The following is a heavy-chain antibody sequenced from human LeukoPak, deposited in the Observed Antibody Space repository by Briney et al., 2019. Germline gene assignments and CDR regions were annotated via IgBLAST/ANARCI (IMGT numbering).Heavy chain of an antibody. J-gene: IGHJ4*02. D-gene: IGHD3-22*01. CDR2: MYHSGST. CDR3: ARGTYYYDSSGYYPNY. CDR1: GYSISSGYY. V-gene: IGHV4-38-2*02. Sequence: PSETLSLTCTVSGYSISSGYYWGWIRQPPGKGLEWIGSMYHSGSTYYNPSLKSRVSISVDTSKNQFSLKLSSVTAADTAVYYCARGTYYYDSSGYYPNYWGQGTLVTVSS.